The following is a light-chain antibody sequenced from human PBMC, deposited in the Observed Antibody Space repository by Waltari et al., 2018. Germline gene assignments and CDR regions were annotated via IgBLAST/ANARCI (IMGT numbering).Light chain of an antibody. CDR3: NSFTRDNTWV. CDR1: SSDVGSYNH. CDR2: DVN. J-gene: IGLJ3*02. Sequence: QSALTQPASVSGSPGQSITISCSGTSSDVGSYNHVSWFQQPPDKAPKLIIYDVNRWPSGVSDRFSGSKSGNTASLTISGLQAEDEADYFCNSFTRDNTWVFGGGTKVTVL. V-gene: IGLV2-14*01.